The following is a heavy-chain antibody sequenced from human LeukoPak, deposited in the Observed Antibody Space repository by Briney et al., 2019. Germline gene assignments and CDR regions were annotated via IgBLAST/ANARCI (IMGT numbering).Heavy chain of an antibody. CDR1: GYTFTSYG. J-gene: IGHJ3*02. Sequence: ASVKVSCKASGYTFTSYGISWVRQAPGQGLEWMGWISAYNGNTNYAQKLQGRVTMTEDTSTDTAYMELSSLRSEDTAVYYCGLRGKRDAFDIWGQGTMVTVS. CDR3: GLRGKRDAFDI. V-gene: IGHV1-18*01. CDR2: ISAYNGNT.